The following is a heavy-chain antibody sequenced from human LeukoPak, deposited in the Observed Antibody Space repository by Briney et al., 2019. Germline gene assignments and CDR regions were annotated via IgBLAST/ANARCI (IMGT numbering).Heavy chain of an antibody. V-gene: IGHV1-2*02. CDR3: AREGVDWNHSVYYFDY. CDR2: INPNSGGT. CDR1: GYTFSGYF. D-gene: IGHD1-1*01. J-gene: IGHJ4*02. Sequence: ASVKVSCKGSGYTFSGYFMHWVRQAPGQGLEWMGWINPNSGGTNYAQKFQGRVTMTRDTSISTAYMELSRLRSDDTAVYYCAREGVDWNHSVYYFDYWGQGTLVTVSS.